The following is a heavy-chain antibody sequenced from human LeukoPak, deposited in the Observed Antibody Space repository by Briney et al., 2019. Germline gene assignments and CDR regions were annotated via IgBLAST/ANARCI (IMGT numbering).Heavy chain of an antibody. CDR3: ARDHSDFWSGYYTDHRALDI. Sequence: PSETLSLTCTVSGGSISSGDYYWSWIRQPPGKGLEWIGYIYYSGSTYYNPSLKSRVTISVDTSKNQFSLKLSSVTAADTAVYYCARDHSDFWSGYYTDHRALDIWGQGTMVTVSS. D-gene: IGHD3-3*01. J-gene: IGHJ3*02. V-gene: IGHV4-30-4*08. CDR1: GGSISSGDYY. CDR2: IYYSGST.